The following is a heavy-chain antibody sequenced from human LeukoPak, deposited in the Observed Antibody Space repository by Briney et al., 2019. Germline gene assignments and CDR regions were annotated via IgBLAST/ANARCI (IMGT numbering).Heavy chain of an antibody. Sequence: PSETLSLTCTVSGGSISSSSYYWGWIRQPPGKGLEWIGSIYYSGSTYYNPSLKSRVTISVDTSKNQFSLKLSSVTAADTAVYYCARGVDGIVGATQAFDYWGQGTLVTVSS. J-gene: IGHJ4*02. D-gene: IGHD1-26*01. CDR2: IYYSGST. CDR3: ARGVDGIVGATQAFDY. V-gene: IGHV4-39*07. CDR1: GGSISSSSYY.